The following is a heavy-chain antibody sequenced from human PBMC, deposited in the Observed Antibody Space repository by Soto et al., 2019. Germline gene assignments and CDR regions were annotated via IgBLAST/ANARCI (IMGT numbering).Heavy chain of an antibody. D-gene: IGHD3-22*01. CDR1: GYTFTSYG. CDR2: ISAYNGNT. Sequence: QVQLVQSGAEVKKPGASVKVSCKASGYTFTSYGISWVRQAPGQGLEWMGWISAYNGNTNYAQKFQGRVNMTTDTSTSTAYMELRSLRSDDTAVYYCAREPTMIVVIITGDAFDLWGQGTMVTVSS. J-gene: IGHJ3*01. V-gene: IGHV1-18*01. CDR3: AREPTMIVVIITGDAFDL.